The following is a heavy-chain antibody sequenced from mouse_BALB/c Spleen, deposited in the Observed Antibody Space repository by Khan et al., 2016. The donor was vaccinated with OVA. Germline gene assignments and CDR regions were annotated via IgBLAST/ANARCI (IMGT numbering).Heavy chain of an antibody. CDR1: GYTFSDYD. CDR3: ASQGAYGRRYDWFAY. V-gene: IGHV1-81*01. D-gene: IGHD1-1*01. CDR2: IYAGSGYT. J-gene: IGHJ3*01. Sequence: QVQLQQSGTELARPGASVKLSCKASGYTFSDYDINWVKQRTGQGLEWMGEIYAGSGYTYYNEKFKGKAKMTADKSSRTAYMQISKLKSEDADVYFCASQGAYGRRYDWFAYWGQGTPVTVSA.